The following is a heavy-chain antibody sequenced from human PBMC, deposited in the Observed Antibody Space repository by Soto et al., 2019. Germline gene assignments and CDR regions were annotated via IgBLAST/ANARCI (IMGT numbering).Heavy chain of an antibody. V-gene: IGHV4-39*01. CDR1: GGSISSSSYY. D-gene: IGHD6-13*01. Sequence: SETLSLTCTVSGGSISSSSYYWDWIRQPPGKGLEWIGSIYYSGSTHYNPSLKSRVTISVDTSKNQFSLKLSSVTAADTAVYYCARLAAAGAVDYWGQGTLVTVSS. CDR3: ARLAAAGAVDY. CDR2: IYYSGST. J-gene: IGHJ4*02.